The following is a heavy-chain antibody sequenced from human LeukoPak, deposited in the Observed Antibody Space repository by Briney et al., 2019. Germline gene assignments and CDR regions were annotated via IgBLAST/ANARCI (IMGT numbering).Heavy chain of an antibody. CDR3: ARGGLLRYFGWLVDWGREGLDAFDI. V-gene: IGHV1-8*03. Sequence: ASVKVSCKASGYTFTSYDINWVRQTTGQGLEWMGWMNPNSGNTGYAQKFQGRVTITRNNSISTAYMELSSLRSEDTAVYYCARGGLLRYFGWLVDWGREGLDAFDIWGQGTMVTVSS. CDR2: MNPNSGNT. J-gene: IGHJ3*02. D-gene: IGHD3-9*01. CDR1: GYTFTSYD.